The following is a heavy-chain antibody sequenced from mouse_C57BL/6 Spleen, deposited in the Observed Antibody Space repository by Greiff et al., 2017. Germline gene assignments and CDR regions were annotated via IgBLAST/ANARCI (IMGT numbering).Heavy chain of an antibody. J-gene: IGHJ2*01. CDR3: ARRGGNYDYFDY. V-gene: IGHV1-80*01. Sequence: QVQLQQSGAELVKPGASVKISCKASGYAFSSYWMNWVKQRPGKGLEWIGQIYPGDGDTNYNGKFKGKATLTAAKSSSTAYMQLSSLTSEDSAVYFCARRGGNYDYFDYWGQGTTLTVSS. CDR1: GYAFSSYW. CDR2: IYPGDGDT. D-gene: IGHD2-1*01.